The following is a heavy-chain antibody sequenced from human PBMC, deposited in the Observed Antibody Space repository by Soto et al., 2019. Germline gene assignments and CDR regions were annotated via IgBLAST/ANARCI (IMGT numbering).Heavy chain of an antibody. CDR1: GGSLSSGDYY. V-gene: IGHV4-39*01. D-gene: IGHD3-9*01. Sequence: AETLSLTCTVSGGSLSSGDYYWSWIRQPPGKGLEWIGSIYYSGSTYYNPSLKSRVTISVDTSKNQSSLKLSSVTAADTAVYYCARNHYDILTGLNYYYGMDVWGQGTTVTVSS. CDR2: IYYSGST. J-gene: IGHJ6*02. CDR3: ARNHYDILTGLNYYYGMDV.